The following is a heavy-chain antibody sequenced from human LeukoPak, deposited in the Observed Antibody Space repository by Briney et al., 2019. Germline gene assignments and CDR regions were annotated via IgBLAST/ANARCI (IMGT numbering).Heavy chain of an antibody. CDR1: GYTFTSYD. J-gene: IGHJ5*02. CDR2: MNPNSGNT. Sequence: ASVTVSCKASGYTFTSYDINWVRQAPGQGLEWMGWMNPNSGNTDYAQKFQGRVTMTRNTSISTAYMELSSLRSEDTAVYYCARDLLWFRGGFDHWGQGTLVTVSS. CDR3: ARDLLWFRGGFDH. D-gene: IGHD3-10*01. V-gene: IGHV1-8*01.